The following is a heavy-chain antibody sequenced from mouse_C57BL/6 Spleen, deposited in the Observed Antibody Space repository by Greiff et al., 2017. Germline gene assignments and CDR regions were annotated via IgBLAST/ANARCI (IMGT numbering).Heavy chain of an antibody. CDR3: ARKTTVVPYYFDD. J-gene: IGHJ2*01. Sequence: QVQLQQSGAELVKPGASVKISCKASGYAFSSYWMNWVKQRPGKGLEWIGQIYPGDGDTNYNGKFKGKATLTADKSSSTAYMQLSSLTSEDSAVYFCARKTTVVPYYFDDWGQGTTRTVSS. CDR1: GYAFSSYW. D-gene: IGHD1-1*01. CDR2: IYPGDGDT. V-gene: IGHV1-80*01.